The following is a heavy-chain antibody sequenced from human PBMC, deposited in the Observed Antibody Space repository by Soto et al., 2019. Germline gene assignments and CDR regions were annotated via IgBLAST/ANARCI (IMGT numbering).Heavy chain of an antibody. CDR3: VGALMEVPAAPLCY. J-gene: IGHJ4*02. Sequence: EVELVESGGGQVRPGGSLTLSCAHSGFTFSEFGMIWVRQSPGKGLEWVASIDSTSSFMYYAHSVKGRFTISRDNAQRSLFLHVSSLRDEDTAVYYCVGALMEVPAAPLCYWGQGTLVPVST. D-gene: IGHD2-2*01. V-gene: IGHV3-21*02. CDR2: IDSTSSFM. CDR1: GFTFSEFG.